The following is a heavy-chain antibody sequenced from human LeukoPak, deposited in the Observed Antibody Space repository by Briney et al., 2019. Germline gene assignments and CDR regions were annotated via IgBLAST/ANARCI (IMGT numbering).Heavy chain of an antibody. D-gene: IGHD3-3*01. CDR2: INHSGST. Sequence: SETLSLTCAVYGGSFSGYYWSWIRQPPGKGLEWIGEINHSGSTNYNPSLKSRVTISVDTCKNQFSLKLSSVTAADTAVYYCARGGRFLSAWFDPWGQGTLVTVSS. CDR1: GGSFSGYY. V-gene: IGHV4-34*01. CDR3: ARGGRFLSAWFDP. J-gene: IGHJ5*02.